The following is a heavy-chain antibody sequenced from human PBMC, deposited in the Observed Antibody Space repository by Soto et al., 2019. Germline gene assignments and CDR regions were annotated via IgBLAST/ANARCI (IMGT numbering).Heavy chain of an antibody. CDR2: IYLSGST. V-gene: IGHV4-4*02. CDR3: ARVLVYYYGMDV. CDR1: GGSISSSNW. J-gene: IGHJ6*02. Sequence: SETLSLTCAVSGGSISSSNWWSWVRQPPGKGLEWIGEIYLSGSTNYNPSLKSRVTISVDKSKNQSSLKLSSVTAAVTAVYYCARVLVYYYGMDVWGQGTTVTVSS.